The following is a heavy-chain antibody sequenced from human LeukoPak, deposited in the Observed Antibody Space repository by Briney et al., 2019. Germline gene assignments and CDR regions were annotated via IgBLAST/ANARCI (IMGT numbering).Heavy chain of an antibody. CDR1: GFTFSSYA. CDR3: AREPRSFYTSHLDY. D-gene: IGHD2/OR15-2a*01. Sequence: GGSLRLSCAASGFTFSSYAMSWVRQAPGKGLEWVSAISGSGGSTYYADSVKGRFTISRDNAKSSLYLQMNSLRAEDTAVYYCAREPRSFYTSHLDYWGQGTLVTVSS. V-gene: IGHV3-23*01. J-gene: IGHJ4*02. CDR2: ISGSGGST.